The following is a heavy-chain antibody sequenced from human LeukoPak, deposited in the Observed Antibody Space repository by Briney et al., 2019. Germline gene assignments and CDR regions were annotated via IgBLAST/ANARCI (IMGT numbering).Heavy chain of an antibody. CDR3: AIRWGALRPGYFDY. J-gene: IGHJ4*02. CDR2: IYTSGST. CDR1: GGSISSSSYY. Sequence: PSETLSLTCTVSGGSISSSSYYWGWIRQPAGKGLEWIGRIYTSGSTNYNPSLKSRVTISVDTSKNQFSLKLSSVTAADTAVYYCAIRWGALRPGYFDYWGQGTLVTVSS. D-gene: IGHD7-27*01. V-gene: IGHV4-61*02.